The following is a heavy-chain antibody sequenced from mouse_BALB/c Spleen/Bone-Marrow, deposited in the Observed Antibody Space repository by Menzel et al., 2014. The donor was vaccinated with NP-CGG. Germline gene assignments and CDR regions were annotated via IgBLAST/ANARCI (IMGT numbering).Heavy chain of an antibody. V-gene: IGHV1-9*01. D-gene: IGHD4-1*01. CDR3: ARGDWDFAMDY. Sequence: QVQLQQSGAELMKPGASVKISCKVTGYTFSSYWIERVKQRPGHGLEWIGEILPGSGNIYFNEKFKGRATFTADTSSTTAYMQLSSLTSEDSAVYYCARGDWDFAMDYWGQGTSVTGSS. CDR2: ILPGSGNI. CDR1: GYTFSSYW. J-gene: IGHJ4*01.